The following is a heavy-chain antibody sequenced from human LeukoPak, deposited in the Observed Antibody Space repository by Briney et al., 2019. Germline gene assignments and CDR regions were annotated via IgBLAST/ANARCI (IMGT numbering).Heavy chain of an antibody. Sequence: RGCVRLSWGACGVKVKSVGMGGRRQTKRKGREWVDVISYDGSNQYYPDSVTGPFTISRDHSKHTLYLQMNSLRAEDTAVYYCAKSYNDYYYYMDVWGKGTTVTVSS. J-gene: IGHJ6*03. CDR3: AKSYNDYYYYMDV. CDR2: ISYDGSNQ. V-gene: IGHV3-30*18. CDR1: GVKVKSVG. D-gene: IGHD2-2*02.